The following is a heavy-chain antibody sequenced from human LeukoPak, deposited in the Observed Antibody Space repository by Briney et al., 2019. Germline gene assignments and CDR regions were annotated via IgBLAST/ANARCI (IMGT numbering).Heavy chain of an antibody. CDR3: VGSGGGGSGY. J-gene: IGHJ4*02. CDR2: IYYTGST. V-gene: IGHV4-59*01. Sequence: SETLSLTCTISGSSISSYYWSWIRQPPGKGLEWIGCIYYTGSTNYNPSLKSRVTISLDTYKNQFSLKLSSVPAADTAVYYCVGSGGGGSGYWGQGTLVTVSS. D-gene: IGHD3-16*01. CDR1: GSSISSYY.